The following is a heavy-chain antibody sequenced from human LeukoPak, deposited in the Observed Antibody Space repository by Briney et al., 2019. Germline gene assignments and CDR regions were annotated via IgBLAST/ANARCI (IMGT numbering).Heavy chain of an antibody. Sequence: KSGPTLVNPTQTLTLTCTFSGFSLTTSGICVSWIRQPPGKALEWLARIDWDEDKYYSTSLKTRLTISKDTSKNQVVLKMANMDPVETATYFCARMGCWNHPNYFDYWGQGILVTVSS. CDR3: ARMGCWNHPNYFDY. J-gene: IGHJ4*02. D-gene: IGHD1-14*01. V-gene: IGHV2-70*11. CDR1: GFSLTTSGIC. CDR2: IDWDEDK.